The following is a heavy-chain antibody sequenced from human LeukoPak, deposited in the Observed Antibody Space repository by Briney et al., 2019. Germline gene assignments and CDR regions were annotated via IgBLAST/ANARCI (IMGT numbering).Heavy chain of an antibody. CDR1: GGSFSVYY. D-gene: IGHD1-26*01. CDR3: ARVLAYSGSYLDAFDI. Sequence: PSETLSLTCAVYGGSFSVYYWSWIRQPPGKGLEWIGEINHSGSTNYNPSLKSRVTISVDTSKNQFSLKLSSVTAADTAVYYCARVLAYSGSYLDAFDIWGQGTMVTVSS. V-gene: IGHV4-34*01. CDR2: INHSGST. J-gene: IGHJ3*02.